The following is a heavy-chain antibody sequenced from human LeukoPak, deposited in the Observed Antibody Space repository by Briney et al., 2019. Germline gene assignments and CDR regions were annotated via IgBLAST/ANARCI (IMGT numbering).Heavy chain of an antibody. CDR2: IYHSGST. J-gene: IGHJ4*02. D-gene: IGHD3-10*01. Sequence: SETLSLTCTVSGGSISSYYWSWIRQPPGKGLEWIGHIYHSGSTHYNPSLKSRVTISVDTSKNQFSLKLSSVTAADTAVYYCARHVGNSGSGSYLTYFDYWGQGTLVTVSS. V-gene: IGHV4-59*08. CDR1: GGSISSYY. CDR3: ARHVGNSGSGSYLTYFDY.